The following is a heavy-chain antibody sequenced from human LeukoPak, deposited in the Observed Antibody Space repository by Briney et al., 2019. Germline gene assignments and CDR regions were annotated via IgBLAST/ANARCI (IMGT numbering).Heavy chain of an antibody. J-gene: IGHJ3*02. D-gene: IGHD5-18*01. CDR3: ARALTDYSQLPSDAFDI. CDR2: INTNTGNP. V-gene: IGHV7-4-1*02. Sequence: ASVKVSCKASGYTFTSYAMDWVRQAPGQGLEWMGWINTNTGNPTYAQGFTGRFVFSLDTSVSTAYLQISSLKAEDTAVYYCARALTDYSQLPSDAFDIWGQGTMVTVSS. CDR1: GYTFTSYA.